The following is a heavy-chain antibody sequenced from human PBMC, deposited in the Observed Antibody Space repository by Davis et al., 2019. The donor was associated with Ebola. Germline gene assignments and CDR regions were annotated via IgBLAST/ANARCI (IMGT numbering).Heavy chain of an antibody. Sequence: GESLKISCAASGFTFSSFAMSWVRQAPGKGLEWVSGIRHSGNTIYYADSVKGRFTISRDNPKNSLYLQLNSLRAEDTAVYFCATSGDDFWSGYPLGYWGQGTLVTVSS. CDR1: GFTFSSFA. J-gene: IGHJ4*02. CDR3: ATSGDDFWSGYPLGY. D-gene: IGHD3-3*01. CDR2: IRHSGNTI. V-gene: IGHV3-23*01.